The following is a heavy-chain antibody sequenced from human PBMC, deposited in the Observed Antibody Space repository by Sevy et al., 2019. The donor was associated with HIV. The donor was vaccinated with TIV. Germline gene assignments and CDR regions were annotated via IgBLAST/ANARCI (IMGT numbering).Heavy chain of an antibody. V-gene: IGHV3-48*03. Sequence: GRSLRLSCAASGFTFSCYEMNWVRQAPGKGLEWVSYISSSGSTIYYADSVKGRFTISRDNAKNSLYLQMNSLRAEDTAVYYCATASPRVADYWGQGALVTVSS. J-gene: IGHJ4*02. CDR1: GFTFSCYE. CDR3: ATASPRVADY. CDR2: ISSSGSTI. D-gene: IGHD2-15*01.